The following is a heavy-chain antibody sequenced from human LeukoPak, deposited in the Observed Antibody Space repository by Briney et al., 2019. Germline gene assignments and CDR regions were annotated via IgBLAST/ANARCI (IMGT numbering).Heavy chain of an antibody. Sequence: PSETLSLTCAVYGGSFSGYYWSWIRQPPGKGLEWIGEINHSGSTNDNPSLKSRVTISVDTSKNQFSLKLSSVTAADTAVYYCARGRYHPRFDYWGQGTLVTVSS. J-gene: IGHJ4*02. CDR3: ARGRYHPRFDY. CDR1: GGSFSGYY. V-gene: IGHV4-34*01. D-gene: IGHD1-14*01. CDR2: INHSGST.